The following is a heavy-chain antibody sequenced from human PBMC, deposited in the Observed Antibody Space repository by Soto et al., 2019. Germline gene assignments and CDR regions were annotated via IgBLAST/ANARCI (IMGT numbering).Heavy chain of an antibody. J-gene: IGHJ4*02. CDR1: GFTFNTYT. CDR2: ISSDGNNK. Sequence: GGSLRLSCAASGFTFNTYTIHWVRQAPGKGLEWVAVISSDGNNKYYADSVKGRFTISRDNSKNTLYLQMNSLKADDTAIYYCARDLILRGWARSNYFDYWGQGTLVTVSS. V-gene: IGHV3-30-3*01. CDR3: ARDLILRGWARSNYFDY. D-gene: IGHD6-19*01.